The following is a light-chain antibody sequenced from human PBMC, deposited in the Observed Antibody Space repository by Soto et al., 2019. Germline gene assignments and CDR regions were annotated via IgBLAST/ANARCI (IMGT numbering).Light chain of an antibody. CDR3: LLSYSGGRYVV. CDR1: TGPVTSSHY. CDR2: DTS. J-gene: IGLJ2*01. Sequence: QAVVTQEPSLTVSPGGTVTLTCGSSTGPVTSSHYPYWFQQRPGQAPRTLIYDTSNKHSWTPARFSGSLLGGKGALTLSGAQPEDEADYHCLLSYSGGRYVVFGGGTKVTVL. V-gene: IGLV7-46*01.